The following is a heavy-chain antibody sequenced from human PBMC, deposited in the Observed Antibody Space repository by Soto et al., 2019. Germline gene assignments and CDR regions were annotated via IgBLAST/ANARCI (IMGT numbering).Heavy chain of an antibody. CDR3: AREDRDRETGLVPAAIDGMDV. D-gene: IGHD2-2*01. CDR2: ISGYNGDT. V-gene: IGHV1-18*01. J-gene: IGHJ6*02. CDR1: GYTFTRYG. Sequence: ASVKVTCKASGYTFTRYGISWVRQAPGQGLEWMGWISGYNGDTKYAQKFQGRVTITADESTSTAYMELSSLRSDDTAVYYCAREDRDRETGLVPAAIDGMDVWGQGTTVTVSS.